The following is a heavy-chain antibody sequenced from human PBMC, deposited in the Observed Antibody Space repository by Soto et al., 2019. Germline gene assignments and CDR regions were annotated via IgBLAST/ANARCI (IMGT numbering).Heavy chain of an antibody. V-gene: IGHV3-23*01. J-gene: IGHJ4*02. CDR1: GFTFSSYA. CDR3: ARRSSSWYFDY. CDR2: ISGSGDST. D-gene: IGHD6-13*01. Sequence: EVQLLESGGGLVQPGGSLRLSCAASGFTFSSYAMNWVRQAPGKGLEWVSVISGSGDSTYYADSVKGRFTISRDNSKNTLYLQMNSLRAEDTAVYYCARRSSSWYFDYWGQGPLVTVSS.